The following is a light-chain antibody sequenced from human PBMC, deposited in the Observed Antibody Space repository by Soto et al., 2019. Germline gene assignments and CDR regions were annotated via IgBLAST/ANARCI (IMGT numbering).Light chain of an antibody. V-gene: IGKV3-20*01. Sequence: DIVLTQSPGTLSLSPGERATLSCWASQSLSTDYLAWYQQKPGQPPRLLIYGASSRATGIPDRFSGSGSGTDFTLTISRLEPEDSAVYFCQQYDRSPRTFGQGTKVDIK. J-gene: IGKJ1*01. CDR3: QQYDRSPRT. CDR2: GAS. CDR1: QSLSTDY.